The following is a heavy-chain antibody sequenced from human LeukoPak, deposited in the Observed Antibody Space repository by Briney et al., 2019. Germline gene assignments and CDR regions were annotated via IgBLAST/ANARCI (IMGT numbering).Heavy chain of an antibody. CDR3: VTYSGYLYYNWFDP. CDR1: GGSFSTYY. V-gene: IGHV4-59*08. D-gene: IGHD5-12*01. CDR2: IYYSGST. J-gene: IGHJ5*02. Sequence: SETLSLTCTVSGGSFSTYYWSWIRQPPGKGLEWIGNIYYSGSTKYNPSLKSRVTISVDTGKKQFSLKLRAVTAADTAVYFCVTYSGYLYYNWFDPWGQGTLVTVFS.